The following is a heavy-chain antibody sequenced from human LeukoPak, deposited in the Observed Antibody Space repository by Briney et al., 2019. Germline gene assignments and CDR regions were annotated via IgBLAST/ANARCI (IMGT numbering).Heavy chain of an antibody. CDR2: LYSDGNT. D-gene: IGHD1-14*01. CDR3: ARGVEPLAANTLAY. Sequence: PGGSLRLSCADSGFTFSTNDITCVRQAPGMGLEWVSVLYSDGNTKYADSVQGRFTISRDNSKNTLYLEMNSLSPDDTAVYYCARGVEPLAANTLAYWGQGTLVTVSS. V-gene: IGHV3-53*01. CDR1: GFTFSTND. J-gene: IGHJ4*02.